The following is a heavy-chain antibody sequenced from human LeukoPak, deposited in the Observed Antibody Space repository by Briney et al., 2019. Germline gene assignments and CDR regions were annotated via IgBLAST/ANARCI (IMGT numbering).Heavy chain of an antibody. Sequence: ASVKVSCKASGYTFTSYGISWVRQAPGQGLEWMGWISAYNGNTNYAQKLQGRVTMTTDTSTSTAYMELRSLRSDDTAVYYCARVDVVVPDAIPPDYWGQGTLVTVSS. V-gene: IGHV1-18*01. D-gene: IGHD2-2*02. CDR2: ISAYNGNT. J-gene: IGHJ4*02. CDR1: GYTFTSYG. CDR3: ARVDVVVPDAIPPDY.